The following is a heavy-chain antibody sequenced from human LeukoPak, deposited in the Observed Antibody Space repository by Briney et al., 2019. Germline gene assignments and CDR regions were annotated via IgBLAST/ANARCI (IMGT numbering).Heavy chain of an antibody. CDR1: GGSISSYY. CDR3: ASGLRGHYFDY. CDR2: IYYSGST. V-gene: IGHV4-59*01. Sequence: SETLSLTCTVSGGSISSYYWSWIRQPPGKGLEWIGYIYYSGSTNYNPSLKSRVTISVDTSKNQFSLKLSSVTAADTAVYYCASGLRGHYFDYWGQGTLVTVSS. J-gene: IGHJ4*02. D-gene: IGHD3-10*01.